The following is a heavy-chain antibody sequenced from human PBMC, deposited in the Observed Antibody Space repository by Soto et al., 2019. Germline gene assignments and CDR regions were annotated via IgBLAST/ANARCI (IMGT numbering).Heavy chain of an antibody. D-gene: IGHD3-22*01. V-gene: IGHV4-30-4*01. CDR1: GGSISTADYY. CDR2: IHYRGST. J-gene: IGHJ4*02. CDR3: VSDYDSGGYVGY. Sequence: QVQLHESGPGLVRPSQTLSLTCNVSGGSISTADYYWSWIRQPPVKGLELLGYIHYRGSTSYNPSLESRVAISMDTSKNQFSLNLTSVTAAATAVYFCVSDYDSGGYVGYWGQGTLVTVSS.